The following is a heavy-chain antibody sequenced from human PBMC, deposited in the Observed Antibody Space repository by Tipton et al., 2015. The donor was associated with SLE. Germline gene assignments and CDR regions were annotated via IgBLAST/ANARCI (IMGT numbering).Heavy chain of an antibody. CDR1: GYSMTSGYY. CDR3: ARDREAGDGYNFDY. Sequence: TLSLTCTVSGYSMTSGYYWDWIRQAPGKGLEWIGSIFHSGTTYYNPSLKSRVTISVDTSKNQFSLTLKSVTAADTAVYYCARDREAGDGYNFDYWGQGTLVTVSS. D-gene: IGHD5-24*01. J-gene: IGHJ4*02. CDR2: IFHSGTT. V-gene: IGHV4-38-2*02.